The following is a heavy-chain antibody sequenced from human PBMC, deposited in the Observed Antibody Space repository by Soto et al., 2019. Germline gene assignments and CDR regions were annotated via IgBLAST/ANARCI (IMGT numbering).Heavy chain of an antibody. CDR3: AREPVGGGDY. CDR1: GGTFSSYT. D-gene: IGHD1-26*01. CDR2: IIPILGIA. J-gene: IGHJ4*02. V-gene: IGHV1-69*08. Sequence: QVQLVQSGAEVKKPGSSVKVSCKASGGTFSSYTISWVRQAPGQGLEWMGRIIPILGIANYAQKFQGRVTITADKPTSTAYMELSSLRSEDTALYFSAREPVGGGDYWGPGTLVTVSS.